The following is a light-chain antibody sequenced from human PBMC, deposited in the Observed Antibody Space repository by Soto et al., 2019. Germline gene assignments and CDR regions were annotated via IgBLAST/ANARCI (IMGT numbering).Light chain of an antibody. Sequence: VIWMTQSPSLLSASTGDRVTISCRMSQGIKSYLAWYQQKPGKATELLIYAASTLKSGVPSRFSGSGSGTDFTLTISCLQSEDFATYYCQQYYSFPYTFGQGTKLEIK. CDR2: AAS. J-gene: IGKJ2*01. CDR1: QGIKSY. CDR3: QQYYSFPYT. V-gene: IGKV1D-8*01.